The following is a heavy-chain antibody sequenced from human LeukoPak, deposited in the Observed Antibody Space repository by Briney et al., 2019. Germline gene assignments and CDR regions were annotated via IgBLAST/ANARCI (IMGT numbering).Heavy chain of an antibody. D-gene: IGHD3-3*01. V-gene: IGHV3-7*01. J-gene: IGHJ3*02. CDR2: IKQDGSEK. CDR1: GFTFSSYW. CDR3: ARDTITIFGVVIMWGSDAFDI. Sequence: PGGSLRLSCAASGFTFSSYWISWVRQAPGKGLEWVANIKQDGSEKYYVDSVKGRFTISRDNAKNSLYLQMNSLRAEDTAVYYCARDTITIFGVVIMWGSDAFDIWGQGTMVTVSS.